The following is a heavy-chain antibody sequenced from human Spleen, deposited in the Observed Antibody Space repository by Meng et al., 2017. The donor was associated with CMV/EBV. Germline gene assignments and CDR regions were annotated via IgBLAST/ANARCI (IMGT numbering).Heavy chain of an antibody. CDR1: AGSFSGYY. CDR2: INHSGST. V-gene: IGHV4-34*01. CDR3: ARGGRYCSSTSCPNWFDP. D-gene: IGHD2-2*01. Sequence: SETLSRTSAVYAGSFSGYYWSWIRQPPGKGLEWIGEINHSGSTNYNPSLKSRVTIPVDTSKNQFSLKLSSVTAADTAVYYCARGGRYCSSTSCPNWFDPWGQGTLVTVSS. J-gene: IGHJ5*02.